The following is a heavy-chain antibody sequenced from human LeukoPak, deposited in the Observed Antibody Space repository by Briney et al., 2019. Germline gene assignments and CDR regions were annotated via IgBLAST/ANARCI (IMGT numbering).Heavy chain of an antibody. V-gene: IGHV1-69*02. CDR3: ASSGGVTISLGY. Sequence: SVKVSCRASGGTFSSYTISWVRQAPGQGLEWMGRIIPILGIANYAQKFQGRVTITAGKSTSTAYMELSSLRSEDTAVYYCASSGGVTISLGYWGQGTLVTVSS. CDR2: IIPILGIA. D-gene: IGHD3-3*01. J-gene: IGHJ4*02. CDR1: GGTFSSYT.